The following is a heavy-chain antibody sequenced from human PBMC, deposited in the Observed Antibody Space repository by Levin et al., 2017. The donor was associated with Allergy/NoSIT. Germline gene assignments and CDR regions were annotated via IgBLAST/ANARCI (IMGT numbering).Heavy chain of an antibody. J-gene: IGHJ3*02. D-gene: IGHD4-11*01. CDR2: ISSSSSYI. Sequence: GGSLRLSCAASGFTFSSYSMNWVRQAPGKGLEWVSSISSSSSYIYYADSVKGRFTISRDNAKNSLYLQMNSLRAEDTAVYYCARGEGNYNDAFDIWGQGTMVTVSS. V-gene: IGHV3-21*01. CDR1: GFTFSSYS. CDR3: ARGEGNYNDAFDI.